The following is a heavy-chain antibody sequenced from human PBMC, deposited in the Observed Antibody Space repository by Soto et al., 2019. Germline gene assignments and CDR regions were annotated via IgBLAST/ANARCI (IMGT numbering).Heavy chain of an antibody. CDR2: IFWDDDK. CDR3: ALLNDGDYTF. D-gene: IGHD4-17*01. CDR1: GFPVTSDGVG. J-gene: IGHJ4*02. V-gene: IGHV2-5*02. Sequence: QITFKESGPTLVKPKQTLALTCTFSGFPVTSDGVGVGWIRQPPGKALEWLAVIFWDDDKRYSPSLESRLSIARDTSKDQVFLTMTNMESVDTATYYCALLNDGDYTFWGQGTRVTVSS.